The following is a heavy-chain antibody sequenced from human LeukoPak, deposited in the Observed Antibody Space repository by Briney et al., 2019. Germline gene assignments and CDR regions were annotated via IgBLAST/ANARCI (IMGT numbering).Heavy chain of an antibody. V-gene: IGHV4-59*01. CDR3: ARGLLDGYGYGYYFDY. D-gene: IGHD5-18*01. J-gene: IGHJ4*02. CDR1: GGSISSYY. CDR2: IYYSGSI. Sequence: SETLSLTCTVSGGSISSYYWSWIRQPPGKGLEWIGYIYYSGSINYNPSLKSRVTISVDTSKNQFSLKLSSVTAADTAVYYCARGLLDGYGYGYYFDYWGQGTLVTVSS.